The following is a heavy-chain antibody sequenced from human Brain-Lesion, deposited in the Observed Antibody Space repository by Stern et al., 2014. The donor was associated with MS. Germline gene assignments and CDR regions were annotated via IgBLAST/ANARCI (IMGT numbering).Heavy chain of an antibody. V-gene: IGHV4-39*01. D-gene: IGHD2-15*01. CDR3: AGEEDIRYCSGGSCTGNWFDP. J-gene: IGHJ5*02. CDR2: IYYSGNT. Sequence: QVQLQESGPGLVKPSETLSLTCTVAGGSVSSTSYAWAWIRQPPGKGLEWIGTIYYSGNTYYSPSLKSRITISLDTSKNQSPRQRGLVTAADTAVYYCAGEEDIRYCSGGSCTGNWFDPWGQGTLVTVSS. CDR1: GGSVSSTSYA.